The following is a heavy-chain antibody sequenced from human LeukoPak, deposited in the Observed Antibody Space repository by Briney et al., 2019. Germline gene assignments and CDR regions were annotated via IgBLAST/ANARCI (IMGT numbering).Heavy chain of an antibody. CDR1: GFTFSSYA. Sequence: GGSLRLSCAASGFTFSSYAMSWVRQAPGKGLEWVSAISGSGGSTYYADSVKGRFTISRDNSKNTLYLQMNSLRAEDTAVYYCAKDLYRGYDGRFPYVNWGQGTLVIVSS. J-gene: IGHJ4*02. CDR2: ISGSGGST. D-gene: IGHD5-12*01. CDR3: AKDLYRGYDGRFPYVN. V-gene: IGHV3-23*01.